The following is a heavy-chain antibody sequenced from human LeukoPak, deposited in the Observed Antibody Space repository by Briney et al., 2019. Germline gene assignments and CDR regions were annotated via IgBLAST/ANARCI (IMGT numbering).Heavy chain of an antibody. J-gene: IGHJ4*02. CDR1: GFTFSSYA. D-gene: IGHD2/OR15-2a*01. Sequence: PGGSLRLSCAASGFTFSSYAMSWVRQAPGKGLERVANIKDDGSAKFYLASVEGRFTISRDNAKSSLYLQMNSLRVEDTAVYYCTRELLSLQQGLDFWGQGALVTVSS. CDR2: IKDDGSAK. V-gene: IGHV3-7*01. CDR3: TRELLSLQQGLDF.